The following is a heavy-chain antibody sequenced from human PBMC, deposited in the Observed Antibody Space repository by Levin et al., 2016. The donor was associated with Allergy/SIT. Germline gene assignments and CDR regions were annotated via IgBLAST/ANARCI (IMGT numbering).Heavy chain of an antibody. Sequence: WIRQPPGKGLEWIGYIYYSGSTYYNPSLKSRVTISVDTSKNQFSLKLSSVTAADTAVYYCARVVVVYDWYFDLWGRGTLVTVSS. V-gene: IGHV4-31*02. CDR3: ARVVVVYDWYFDL. D-gene: IGHD2-2*01. J-gene: IGHJ2*01. CDR2: IYYSGST.